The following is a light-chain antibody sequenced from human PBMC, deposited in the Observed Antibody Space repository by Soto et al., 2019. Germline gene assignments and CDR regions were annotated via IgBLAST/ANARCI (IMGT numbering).Light chain of an antibody. Sequence: DIHSAHSPSSLSASFVDRVTITCLASQKITTYLNWYQQKPGKAPSLLIYAATYLRSGVPSRFSGSGSGTEFTLTIDGLQPDDFATYFCHQINTTPWTFGQGTKVDIK. CDR2: AAT. CDR3: HQINTTPWT. CDR1: QKITTY. J-gene: IGKJ1*01. V-gene: IGKV1-39*01.